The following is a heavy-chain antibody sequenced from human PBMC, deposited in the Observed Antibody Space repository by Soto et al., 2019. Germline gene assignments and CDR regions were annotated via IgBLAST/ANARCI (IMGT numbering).Heavy chain of an antibody. V-gene: IGHV1-8*01. CDR1: GYTFTSYD. D-gene: IGHD3-3*01. Sequence: ASVKVSCQASGYTFTSYDINWVRQATGQGLEWMGWMNPNSGNTGYAQKFQGRVTMTRNTSISTAYMELSSLGSEDTAVYYCVRLFITFRFGVDTESYYYMDVWGKGTTVTVSS. CDR2: MNPNSGNT. CDR3: VRLFITFRFGVDTESYYYMDV. J-gene: IGHJ6*03.